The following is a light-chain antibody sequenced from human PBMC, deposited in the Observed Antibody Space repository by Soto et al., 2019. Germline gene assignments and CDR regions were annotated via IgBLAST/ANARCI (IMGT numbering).Light chain of an antibody. J-gene: IGKJ4*01. V-gene: IGKV3-11*01. CDR3: HQRSNWLS. CDR2: DAS. Sequence: IVLTQSPATLSLSPGDRATLSCRASQSVSSYLAWYQQKPGQAPRLLIYDASNRATGIPARFSGSGSGTDFTLTISSLEPEDFAVYYCHQRSNWLSFGGGTKVEIK. CDR1: QSVSSY.